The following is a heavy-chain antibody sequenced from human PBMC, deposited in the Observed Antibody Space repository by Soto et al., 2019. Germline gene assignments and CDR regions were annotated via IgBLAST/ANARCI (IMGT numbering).Heavy chain of an antibody. J-gene: IGHJ6*02. D-gene: IGHD1-26*01. CDR1: GFTFGDYA. Sequence: GSLRLSCTASGFTFGDYAMSWFRQAPGKGLEWVGFIRSKAYGGTTEYAASVKGRFTISRDDSKSIAYLQMNSLKTEDTAVYYCTRDLAWEQRAYYYYGMDVWGQGTTVTVSS. CDR3: TRDLAWEQRAYYYYGMDV. V-gene: IGHV3-49*03. CDR2: IRSKAYGGTT.